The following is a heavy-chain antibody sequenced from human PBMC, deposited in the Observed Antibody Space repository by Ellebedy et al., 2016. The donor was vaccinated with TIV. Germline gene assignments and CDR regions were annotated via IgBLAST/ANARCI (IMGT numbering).Heavy chain of an antibody. V-gene: IGHV1-8*01. CDR2: MNPNSGNT. CDR3: ARTGTTHYYYYGMDV. J-gene: IGHJ6*02. D-gene: IGHD1-1*01. Sequence: ASVKVSCXASGYTFTSYDINWVRQATGQGLEWMGWMNPNSGNTGYAQKFQGRVTMTRNTSISTAYMELSSLRSEDTAVYYCARTGTTHYYYYGMDVWGQGTTVTVSS. CDR1: GYTFTSYD.